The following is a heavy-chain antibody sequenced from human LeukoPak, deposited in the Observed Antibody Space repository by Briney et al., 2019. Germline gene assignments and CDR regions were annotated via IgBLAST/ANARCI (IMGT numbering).Heavy chain of an antibody. V-gene: IGHV3-66*03. CDR1: GFTVSSSY. D-gene: IGHD1-26*01. CDR3: ARDRRAYRVSPPYFDY. J-gene: IGHJ4*02. CDR2: IYKNAIT. Sequence: GGSLRLSCAASGFTVSSSYMTWVRQAPGKGLEWVSVIYKNAITYYADTVKGRFTISRDNSKNTLYLQMNSLRAEDTAVYYCARDRRAYRVSPPYFDYWGQGTLVTVSS.